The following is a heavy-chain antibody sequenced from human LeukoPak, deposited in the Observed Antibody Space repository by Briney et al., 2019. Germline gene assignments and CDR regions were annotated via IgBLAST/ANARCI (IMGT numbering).Heavy chain of an antibody. CDR2: ISYDGSNK. D-gene: IGHD2-2*01. CDR1: GFTFSSYA. Sequence: GGSLRLSCAASGFTFSSYAMHWVRQAPGKGLEWVAVISYDGSNKYYADSVKGRFTISRDNSKNTLYLQMNSLRAEDTAVYYCARERYPLLFDYWGQGTLVTASS. CDR3: ARERYPLLFDY. V-gene: IGHV3-30-3*01. J-gene: IGHJ4*02.